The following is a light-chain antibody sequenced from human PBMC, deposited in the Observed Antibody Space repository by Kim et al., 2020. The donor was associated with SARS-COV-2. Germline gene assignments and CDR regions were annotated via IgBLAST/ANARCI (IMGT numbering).Light chain of an antibody. J-gene: IGLJ2*01. Sequence: VSPGQTASITCSGDKLGDKYACWYQRKPGQSPVLVIYQDSKRPSGIPERFSGSNSGNTATLTISGTQAMDEADYYCQAWDSSTHVVFGGGTQLTVL. CDR3: QAWDSSTHVV. V-gene: IGLV3-1*01. CDR2: QDS. CDR1: KLGDKY.